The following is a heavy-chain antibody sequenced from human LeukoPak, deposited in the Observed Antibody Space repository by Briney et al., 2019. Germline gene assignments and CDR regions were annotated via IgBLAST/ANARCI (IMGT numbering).Heavy chain of an antibody. CDR3: ARVHSGSYGPGAADY. D-gene: IGHD1-26*01. CDR2: ISAYNGNT. V-gene: IGHV1-18*01. Sequence: ASVKVSCKASGYTFTSYGISWVRQAPGQGLEWMGWISAYNGNTNYAQKLQGRVTMTTDTSTSTAYMELRSLRSDDTAVYYRARVHSGSYGPGAADYWGQGTLVTVSS. J-gene: IGHJ4*02. CDR1: GYTFTSYG.